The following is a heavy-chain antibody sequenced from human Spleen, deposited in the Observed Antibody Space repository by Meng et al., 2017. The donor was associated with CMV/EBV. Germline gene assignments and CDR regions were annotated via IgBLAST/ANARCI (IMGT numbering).Heavy chain of an antibody. CDR3: AKDPASYYYDSSGYSYYFDY. J-gene: IGHJ4*02. CDR1: GFTFSSYG. V-gene: IGHV3-30*02. Sequence: GESLKISCAASGFTFSSYGMHWVRQSPGKGLEWVAFIRYDGSNKYYADSVKGRFTISRDNSKNTLYLQMNSLRAEDTAVYYCAKDPASYYYDSSGYSYYFDYWGQGTLVTVS. D-gene: IGHD3-22*01. CDR2: IRYDGSNK.